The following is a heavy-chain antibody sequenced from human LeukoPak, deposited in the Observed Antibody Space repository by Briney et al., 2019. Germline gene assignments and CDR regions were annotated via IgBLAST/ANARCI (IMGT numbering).Heavy chain of an antibody. D-gene: IGHD6-19*01. CDR1: GFTFDDYA. V-gene: IGHV3-9*01. Sequence: GGSLRLSCSASGFTFDDYAMHWVRQAPGKGLEWVSGISWNSGSIGYADSVKGRFTISRDNAKNSLYLQMNSLRAEDTALYYCAKVFSSGWTRGDYYFDYWGQGTLVTVSS. CDR3: AKVFSSGWTRGDYYFDY. CDR2: ISWNSGSI. J-gene: IGHJ4*02.